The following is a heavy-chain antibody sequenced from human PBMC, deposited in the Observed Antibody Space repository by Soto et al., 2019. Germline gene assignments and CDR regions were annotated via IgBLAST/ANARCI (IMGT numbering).Heavy chain of an antibody. V-gene: IGHV1-69*01. Sequence: QVQLVQSGAEVKKPGSSVKVSCKASGGTFSSYAISWVRQAPGQGLEWMGGIIPIFGTANYAQKFQGRVTITADECTSTAYMELSSLRSEDTAVYYCASSKIAAAGNGEDYYYGMDVWGQGTTVTVSS. CDR2: IIPIFGTA. CDR1: GGTFSSYA. D-gene: IGHD6-13*01. CDR3: ASSKIAAAGNGEDYYYGMDV. J-gene: IGHJ6*02.